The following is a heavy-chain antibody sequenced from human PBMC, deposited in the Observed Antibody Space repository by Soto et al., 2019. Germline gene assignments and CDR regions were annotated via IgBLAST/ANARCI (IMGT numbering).Heavy chain of an antibody. J-gene: IGHJ4*02. Sequence: GGSLRLSCAASGFTFSNYAIHWVRQAPGKGLEWVAVVSYDGSTRYYTDSVKGRFTISRDNSKNTLFLLLNNLRPEDSALYYCAKSRRPYAGSAFIKPHHFDYWGQGTRVTVPS. CDR2: VSYDGSTR. V-gene: IGHV3-30*18. CDR1: GFTFSNYA. CDR3: AKSRRPYAGSAFIKPHHFDY. D-gene: IGHD2-2*01.